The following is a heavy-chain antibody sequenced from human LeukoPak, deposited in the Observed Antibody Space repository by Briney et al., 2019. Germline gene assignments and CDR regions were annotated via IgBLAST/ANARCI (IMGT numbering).Heavy chain of an antibody. D-gene: IGHD2-2*02. V-gene: IGHV4-59*01. Sequence: SETLPLTCTVTGCSISSYYWSWLRQPPGKGLEWIGYIYYSGSTNYNPSLKSRVTISVDTSKNQFSLKLSSVTAADTAVYYCARDTIRYYYMDVWGKGTTVTVSS. CDR3: ARDTIRYYYMDV. J-gene: IGHJ6*03. CDR2: IYYSGST. CDR1: GCSISSYY.